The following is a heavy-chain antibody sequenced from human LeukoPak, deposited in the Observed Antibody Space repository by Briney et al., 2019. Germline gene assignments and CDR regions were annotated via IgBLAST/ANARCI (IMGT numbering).Heavy chain of an antibody. Sequence: GGSLRLSCAASGFTFSSYGIHWVRQAPGKGLEWVSSISSSSSYIYYADSVKGRFTISRDNAKNSLYLQMNSLRAEDTAVYYCARDLQGGYSGYVDAFDIWGQGTMVTVSP. CDR1: GFTFSSYG. CDR3: ARDLQGGYSGYVDAFDI. J-gene: IGHJ3*02. V-gene: IGHV3-21*01. D-gene: IGHD5-12*01. CDR2: ISSSSSYI.